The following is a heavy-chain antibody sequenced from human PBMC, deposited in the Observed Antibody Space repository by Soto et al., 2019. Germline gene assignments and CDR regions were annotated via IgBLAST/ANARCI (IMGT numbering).Heavy chain of an antibody. Sequence: SETLSLTCTVSGGSISSYYWSWIRQPPGKGLEWIGYIYYSGSTNYNPSLKSRVTISVDTSKNQFSLKLSSVTAADTAVYYCARVGGLAARTFDCWGPGTLVTVS. V-gene: IGHV4-59*01. CDR2: IYYSGST. CDR3: ARVGGLAARTFDC. CDR1: GGSISSYY. J-gene: IGHJ4*02. D-gene: IGHD6-6*01.